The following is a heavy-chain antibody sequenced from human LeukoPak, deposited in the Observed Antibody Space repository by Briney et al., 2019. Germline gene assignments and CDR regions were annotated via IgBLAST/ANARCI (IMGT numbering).Heavy chain of an antibody. J-gene: IGHJ4*02. CDR1: GFTFSSYG. V-gene: IGHV3-30*03. Sequence: PGRTLRLSCAASGFTFSSYGMHWVRQAPGKGLEWVAVISYDGSNKYYADSVKSRFTISRDNSKNTLYLQMNSLSVEDTAVYYCARDQWLVLGGDYWGQGTLVTVSS. CDR2: ISYDGSNK. CDR3: ARDQWLVLGGDY. D-gene: IGHD6-19*01.